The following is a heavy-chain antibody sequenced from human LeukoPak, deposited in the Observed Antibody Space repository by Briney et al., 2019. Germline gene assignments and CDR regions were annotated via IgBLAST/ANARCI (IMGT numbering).Heavy chain of an antibody. CDR1: GYTFIGYY. D-gene: IGHD7-27*01. J-gene: IGHJ2*01. V-gene: IGHV1-2*02. Sequence: ASVKVPCKASGYTFIGYYIHWVRQAPGQGLEWMGWINSNRGDTNYAQKFQGRVTMTRDTSISTAYMELNRLTSDDTAVYYCARDVTGDQSWFFDLWGRGTLVTVSS. CDR3: ARDVTGDQSWFFDL. CDR2: INSNRGDT.